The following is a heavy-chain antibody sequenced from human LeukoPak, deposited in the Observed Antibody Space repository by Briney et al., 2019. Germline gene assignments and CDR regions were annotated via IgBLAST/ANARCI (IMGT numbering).Heavy chain of an antibody. Sequence: GGSLRLSCAASGFTFDDYAMHWVRQAPGKGLEWVSGISWNSGTIGYADSVRGRFTISRDNAKNSLYLQMNSLRAEDTAFYYCAKEGMAGCFDYWGQGTLVTVSS. CDR1: GFTFDDYA. CDR3: AKEGMAGCFDY. D-gene: IGHD6-19*01. J-gene: IGHJ4*02. CDR2: ISWNSGTI. V-gene: IGHV3-9*01.